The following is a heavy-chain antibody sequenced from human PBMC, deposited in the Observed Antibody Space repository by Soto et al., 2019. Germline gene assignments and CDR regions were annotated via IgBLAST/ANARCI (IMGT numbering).Heavy chain of an antibody. V-gene: IGHV3-74*01. Sequence: GGSLRLSCAASGFTFSSYWMHWVRQAPGKGLVWVSRINSDGSSTSYADSVKGRFTISRDNAKNTLYLQMNSLRAEDTAVYYCARYSSGWNAFDYWGQGTLVTAPQ. J-gene: IGHJ4*02. CDR3: ARYSSGWNAFDY. CDR2: INSDGSST. D-gene: IGHD6-19*01. CDR1: GFTFSSYW.